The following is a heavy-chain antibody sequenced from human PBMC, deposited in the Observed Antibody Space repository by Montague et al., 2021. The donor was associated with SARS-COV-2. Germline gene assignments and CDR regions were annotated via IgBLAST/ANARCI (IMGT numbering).Heavy chain of an antibody. J-gene: IGHJ6*02. Sequence: SLRLSCAASGSTVSSNYMSWVRQAPGKGLEWVSVIYSGGSTYYADSVKGRFTISRDNSKNTLYLQMNSLRAEDTAVYYCARDQRRYGSGSYYGPHYYYYGMDVWSQGTTVTVSS. CDR3: ARDQRRYGSGSYYGPHYYYYGMDV. CDR2: IYSGGST. V-gene: IGHV3-66*02. D-gene: IGHD3-10*01. CDR1: GSTVSSNY.